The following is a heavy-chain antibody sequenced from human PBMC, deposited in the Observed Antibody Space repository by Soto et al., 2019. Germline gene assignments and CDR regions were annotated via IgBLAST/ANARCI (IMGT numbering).Heavy chain of an antibody. CDR1: GYSFTSYW. CDR2: IYPGDSDT. V-gene: IGHV5-51*01. J-gene: IGHJ6*02. D-gene: IGHD6-13*01. Sequence: GESLKISCKGSGYSFTSYWLNWVRPMPGKGLEWMGIIYPGDSDTRYSPSFQGPVTISADKSIDTAYLQWRSLKASDTAVYYCARHHGSPGSYFGLDVWGQGTTVTVSS. CDR3: ARHHGSPGSYFGLDV.